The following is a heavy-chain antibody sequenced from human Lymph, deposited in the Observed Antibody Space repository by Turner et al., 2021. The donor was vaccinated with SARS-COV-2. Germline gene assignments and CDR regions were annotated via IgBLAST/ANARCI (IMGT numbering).Heavy chain of an antibody. V-gene: IGHV3-9*01. Sequence: EVQLQAAGAVLVQSGVSLNLSCAVSGFCFHHDAMHWVRQAPGKGLEWVSGSNWESGETSYADTVKGRFTISRDNATNSVYLQMSSLRAEDTALYYCAKDAYGSSYRDHYYGMNVWGQGTTVTVSS. CDR2: SNWESGET. CDR3: AKDAYGSSYRDHYYGMNV. J-gene: IGHJ6*02. CDR1: GFCFHHDA. D-gene: IGHD2-2*02.